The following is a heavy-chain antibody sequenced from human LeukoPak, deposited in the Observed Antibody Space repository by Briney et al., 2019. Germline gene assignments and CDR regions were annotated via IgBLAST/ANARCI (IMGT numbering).Heavy chain of an antibody. CDR2: INPSGGST. CDR3: ARGLVLAGLQDVLRYFDWHSQNWFDP. D-gene: IGHD3-9*01. CDR1: GYTFTTYY. Sequence: GASVKVSCKASGYTFTTYYMHWVRQAPGQGLEWMGIINPSGGSTSYAQKFQGRVTMTRDTSTSTVYMELSSLRSEDTAVYYCARGLVLAGLQDVLRYFDWHSQNWFDPWGQGTLVTVSS. V-gene: IGHV1-46*01. J-gene: IGHJ5*02.